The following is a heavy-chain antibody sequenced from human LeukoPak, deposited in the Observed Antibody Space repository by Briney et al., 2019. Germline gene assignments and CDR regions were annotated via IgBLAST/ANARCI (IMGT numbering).Heavy chain of an antibody. CDR3: ARATNDYGDVADY. D-gene: IGHD4-17*01. J-gene: IGHJ4*02. CDR2: ISAYNGNT. V-gene: IGHV1-18*01. CDR1: GYTFTSYD. Sequence: ASVKVSCKASGYTFTSYDINWVRQATGQGLEWMGWISAYNGNTNYAQKLQGRVTMTTDTSTSTAYMELRSLRSDDTAVYYCARATNDYGDVADYWGQGTLVTVSS.